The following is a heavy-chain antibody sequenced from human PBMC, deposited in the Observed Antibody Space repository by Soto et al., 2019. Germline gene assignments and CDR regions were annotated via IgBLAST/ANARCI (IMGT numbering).Heavy chain of an antibody. Sequence: GGSLRLSCAASGFTLSSYAMHWVRQAPGKGLEWVAVISDDGSNKYYADSVKGRFTISRDNSKNTLYLQMNSLRAEDTAVYYCAKDRDYGYFDYWGQGTLVTVSS. CDR1: GFTLSSYA. CDR3: AKDRDYGYFDY. D-gene: IGHD4-17*01. CDR2: ISDDGSNK. J-gene: IGHJ4*02. V-gene: IGHV3-30-3*01.